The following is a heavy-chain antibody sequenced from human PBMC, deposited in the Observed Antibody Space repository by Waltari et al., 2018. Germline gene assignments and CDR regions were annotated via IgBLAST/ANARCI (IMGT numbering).Heavy chain of an antibody. CDR2: ISSSSSTI. Sequence: EVQLVESGGGLVQPGGSLRLSCAASGFTFSSYSMNWVRQAPGKGLEWVSYISSSSSTIYYADSVKGRFTISRDNAKNSLYLQMNSLRAEDTAVYYCARLKYNWADYWGQGTLVTVSS. CDR3: ARLKYNWADY. D-gene: IGHD1-20*01. V-gene: IGHV3-48*04. J-gene: IGHJ4*02. CDR1: GFTFSSYS.